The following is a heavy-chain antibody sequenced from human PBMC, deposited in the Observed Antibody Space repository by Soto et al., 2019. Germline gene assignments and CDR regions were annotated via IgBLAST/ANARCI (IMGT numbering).Heavy chain of an antibody. J-gene: IGHJ4*02. CDR2: ISSNGGST. CDR3: ARTSQYYFDY. V-gene: IGHV3-64*01. Sequence: TGGSLRLSCAASGFTFSSYAMYWVRQAPGKGLEYVSAISSNGGSTYYANSVKGRFTISRDNSKNTLYLQMGSLRAEDMAVYYCARTSQYYFDYWGQGTLVTVSS. CDR1: GFTFSSYA.